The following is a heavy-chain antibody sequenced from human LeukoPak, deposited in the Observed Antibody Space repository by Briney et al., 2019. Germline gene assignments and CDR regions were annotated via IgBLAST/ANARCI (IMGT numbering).Heavy chain of an antibody. J-gene: IGHJ4*02. CDR2: IKSKTDGGTT. CDR3: TSTGYDFWGGYRFDY. V-gene: IGHV3-15*01. D-gene: IGHD3-3*01. Sequence: AGGSLRLSCAASGFTFSNAWMSWVRQAPGKGLEWVGRIKSKTDGGTTDYAAPVKGRFTISRDDSKNTLYLQMNSLKTEDTAVYYCTSTGYDFWGGYRFDYWGQGTLVTVSS. CDR1: GFTFSNAW.